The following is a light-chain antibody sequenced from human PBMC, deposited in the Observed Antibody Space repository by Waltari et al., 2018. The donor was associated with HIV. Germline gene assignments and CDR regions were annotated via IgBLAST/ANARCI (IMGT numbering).Light chain of an antibody. CDR3: QSYDSSLSGFV. CDR1: RSNIGAGYD. CDR2: GNT. V-gene: IGLV1-40*01. Sequence: HSVLTQPPSVSGAPGQRVTISCTGSRSNIGAGYDVHWYQHLPGTSPKLLIYGNTNRPSGVPDRFSGSKSGTSASLAITGLQAEDEADYYCQSYDSSLSGFVFGTGTKVTVL. J-gene: IGLJ1*01.